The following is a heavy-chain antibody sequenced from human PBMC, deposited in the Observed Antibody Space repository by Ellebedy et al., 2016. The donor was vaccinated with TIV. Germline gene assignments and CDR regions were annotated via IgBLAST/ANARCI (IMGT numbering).Heavy chain of an antibody. CDR2: VNQAESEK. CDR1: GFTFTTYW. J-gene: IGHJ4*02. V-gene: IGHV3-7*03. Sequence: GESLKISCAASGFTFTTYWMSWVRQAPGKGLEWVANVNQAESEKNYVDSVKGRFTIYRDNAKNSLYLQMNSLRAEDTAVCYCARDSSGWPQIDYWGQGTLVTVSS. CDR3: ARDSSGWPQIDY. D-gene: IGHD6-19*01.